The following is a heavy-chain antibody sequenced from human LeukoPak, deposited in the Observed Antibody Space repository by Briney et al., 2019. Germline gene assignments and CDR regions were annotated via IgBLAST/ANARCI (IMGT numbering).Heavy chain of an antibody. CDR3: ASIRYFDWLPFDY. CDR2: IYYSGST. CDR1: GGSISSSSYY. J-gene: IGHJ4*02. D-gene: IGHD3-9*01. V-gene: IGHV4-39*01. Sequence: PSETLSLTCTVSGGSISSSSYYWGWIRQPPGKGVEWIGSIYYSGSTYYNPSLKSRVTISVDTSKNQFSLKLSSVTAADTAVYYCASIRYFDWLPFDYWGQGTLVTVSS.